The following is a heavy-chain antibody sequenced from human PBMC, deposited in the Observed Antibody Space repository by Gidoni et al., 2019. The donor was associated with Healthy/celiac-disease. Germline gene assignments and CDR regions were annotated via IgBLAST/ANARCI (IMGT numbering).Heavy chain of an antibody. CDR1: GYSISSSNW. CDR2: IYYSGST. J-gene: IGHJ2*01. CDR3: ARTPYSSSWNWYFDL. V-gene: IGHV4-28*01. D-gene: IGHD6-13*01. Sequence: QVQLQESGPGLVKPSDTLSPTCAVSGYSISSSNWWGWIRQPPGKGLEWIGYIYYSGSTYYNPSLKSRVTMSVDTSKNQFSLKLSSVTAVDTAVYYCARTPYSSSWNWYFDLWGRGTLVTVSS.